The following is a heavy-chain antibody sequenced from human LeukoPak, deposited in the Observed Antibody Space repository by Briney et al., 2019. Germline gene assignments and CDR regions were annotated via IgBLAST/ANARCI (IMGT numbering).Heavy chain of an antibody. CDR2: ISSSSSYI. V-gene: IGHV3-21*04. CDR1: GFTFSSYS. J-gene: IGHJ4*02. D-gene: IGHD3-16*02. Sequence: GGSLRLSCAASGFTFSSYSMNWVRQAPGKGLEWVSSISSSSSYIYYADSVKGRFTISRDNSKNTLYLQMNSLRAEDTAVYYCAKALRLGELSLKNWGQGTLVTVSS. CDR3: AKALRLGELSLKN.